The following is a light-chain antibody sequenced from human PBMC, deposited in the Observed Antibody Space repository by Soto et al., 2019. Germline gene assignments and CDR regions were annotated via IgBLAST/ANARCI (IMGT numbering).Light chain of an antibody. Sequence: QSVLTQPASVSGSPGQSITISCTGTSSDVGGHNYVSWYQQHPGKAPKLMIYDVSHRPSGVSDRFSGSKSGNTASLTIFGLQAEDEADYYCGSYTSSSTPNVFGTGTKLTVL. CDR1: SSDVGGHNY. J-gene: IGLJ1*01. CDR2: DVS. CDR3: GSYTSSSTPNV. V-gene: IGLV2-14*01.